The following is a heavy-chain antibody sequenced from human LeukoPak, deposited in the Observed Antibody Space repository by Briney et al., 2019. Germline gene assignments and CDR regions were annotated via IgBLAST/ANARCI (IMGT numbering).Heavy chain of an antibody. CDR3: ARLVAGISVAPDY. Sequence: PSQTLSLTCTVSGGSISSGDYYWGWIRQPPGKGLEWIGSIYYSGSTYHNPSLKSRVTISVDTSKNQFSLKLSSVTAADTAVYYCARLVAGISVAPDYWGQGTLVTVSS. J-gene: IGHJ4*02. V-gene: IGHV4-39*01. CDR2: IYYSGST. CDR1: GGSISSGDYY. D-gene: IGHD3-3*02.